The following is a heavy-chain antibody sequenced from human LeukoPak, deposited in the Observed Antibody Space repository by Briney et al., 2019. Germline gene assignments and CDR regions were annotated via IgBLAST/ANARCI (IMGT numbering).Heavy chain of an antibody. CDR3: AKDRVASLVWSGLDY. D-gene: IGHD3-3*01. J-gene: IGHJ4*02. CDR2: ISGGGGST. V-gene: IGHV3-23*01. Sequence: AGGSLRLSCAASGFTFSSYAMSWVRQTPGKGLEWVSAISGGGGSTYYADSVKGRFTISRDNSKNTLYLQMNSLRAEDTAVYYCAKDRVASLVWSGLDYWGQGTLVTVSS. CDR1: GFTFSSYA.